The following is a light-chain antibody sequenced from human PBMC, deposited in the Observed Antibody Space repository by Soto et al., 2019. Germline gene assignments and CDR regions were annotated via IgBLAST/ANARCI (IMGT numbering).Light chain of an antibody. CDR2: AAS. CDR1: QSVTSSY. CDR3: QQYGISLWT. J-gene: IGKJ1*01. V-gene: IGKV3-20*01. Sequence: EIVLTQSPGTLSLSPGERATLSCRASQSVTSSYLAWYQQKLGQAPRLLIYAASSRATGVPDRFSGSGSGTDFTLTISRLEPEDFAVYYCQQYGISLWTFGQGTKVEIK.